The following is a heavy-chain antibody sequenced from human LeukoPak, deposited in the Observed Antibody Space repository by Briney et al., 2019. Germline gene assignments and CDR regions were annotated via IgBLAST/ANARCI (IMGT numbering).Heavy chain of an antibody. J-gene: IGHJ3*01. V-gene: IGHV3-21*01. D-gene: IGHD6-13*01. Sequence: GGSLRLSCAAAGFSFSSYIFNWVRQAPGQGLEWVSSISSSSSYIYYADSVKGRFTISRDNARNSLYLQMNSLRAEDTAVYYCARDRYSTSLDAFDLWGQGTMVTVSS. CDR3: ARDRYSTSLDAFDL. CDR2: ISSSSSYI. CDR1: GFSFSSYI.